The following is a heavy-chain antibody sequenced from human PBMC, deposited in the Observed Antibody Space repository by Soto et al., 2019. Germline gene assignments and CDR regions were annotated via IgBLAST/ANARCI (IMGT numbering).Heavy chain of an antibody. D-gene: IGHD3-3*01. CDR3: ARVRCLDFWSGSGRWDCYGMDV. V-gene: IGHV4-61*01. CDR1: GGSVNSGSYY. J-gene: IGHJ6*02. Sequence: SETLSLTCTLSGGSVNSGSYYWSCIRQPPGKGLEWIAYMSYSGATNYNPSLKSRVAVXVDTSKNQFSLKLRSVTAAXTPVYYCARVRCLDFWSGSGRWDCYGMDVGTQGTTVTVSS. CDR2: MSYSGAT.